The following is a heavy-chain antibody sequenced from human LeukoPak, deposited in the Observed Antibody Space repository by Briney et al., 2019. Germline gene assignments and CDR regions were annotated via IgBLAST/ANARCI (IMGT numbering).Heavy chain of an antibody. V-gene: IGHV3-7*01. CDR3: ARDVSGYSYGLPPYYYYGMDV. CDR1: EFTFSNFW. CDR2: IKQDGSEK. D-gene: IGHD5-18*01. Sequence: PGGSLRLSCSASEFTFSNFWMSWVHQAPGKGPEWVANIKQDGSEKYYVDSVKGRFTISRDNAETSLHLQMNSLRAEDTAVYYCARDVSGYSYGLPPYYYYGMDVWGQGTTVTVSS. J-gene: IGHJ6*02.